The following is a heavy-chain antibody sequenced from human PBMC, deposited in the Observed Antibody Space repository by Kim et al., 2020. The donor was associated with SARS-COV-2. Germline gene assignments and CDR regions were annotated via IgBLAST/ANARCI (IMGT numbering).Heavy chain of an antibody. V-gene: IGHV3-30*03. D-gene: IGHD6-13*01. CDR3: AVHTAAASLYY. CDR2: ISYDGSNK. Sequence: GGSLRLSCAASGFTFSSYGMHWVRQAPGKGLEWVAVISYDGSNKYYADSVKGRFTISRDNSKNTLYLQMNSLRAEDTAVYYCAVHTAAASLYYWCQGTLV. CDR1: GFTFSSYG. J-gene: IGHJ4*02.